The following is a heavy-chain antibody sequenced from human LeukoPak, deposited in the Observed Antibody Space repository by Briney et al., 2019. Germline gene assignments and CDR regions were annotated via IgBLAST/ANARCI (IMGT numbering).Heavy chain of an antibody. Sequence: SQTLSLTCAISGDSVSSNSAAWNWIRQSPSRGLEWLGRTFYRSKWVNDYALSVKGRMTFNSDTSKNQFSLRLNSVTPDDTAVYYCARSPLVPDARGWYWSATDVWGQGTTVIVSS. CDR2: TFYRSKWVN. CDR3: ARSPLVPDARGWYWSATDV. CDR1: GDSVSSNSAA. D-gene: IGHD6-19*01. J-gene: IGHJ6*02. V-gene: IGHV6-1*01.